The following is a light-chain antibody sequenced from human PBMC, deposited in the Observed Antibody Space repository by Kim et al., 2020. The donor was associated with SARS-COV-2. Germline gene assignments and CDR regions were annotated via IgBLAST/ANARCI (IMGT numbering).Light chain of an antibody. CDR3: QSYDDSNQV. CDR2: EDN. CDR1: SGSIASTY. Sequence: GKPVTISCTRSSGSIASTYVQWYQQRPGSAPTTVIYEDNQRPSGVPDRFSGSIDSSSNSASLTISGLKTEDEADYFCQSYDDSNQVFGGGTKLTVL. V-gene: IGLV6-57*03. J-gene: IGLJ3*02.